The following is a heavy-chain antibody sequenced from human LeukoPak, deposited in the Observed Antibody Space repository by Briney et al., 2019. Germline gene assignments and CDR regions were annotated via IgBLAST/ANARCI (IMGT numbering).Heavy chain of an antibody. Sequence: PSETLSLTCTVSGGSISSYSWNWIRQSPGKGLEWIGRVYHSGSINYNPSLKSRVTISVDTSKNQFSLNLSSVTAADTAVYYCVSSYGGYVLDYWGQGTLVIGSS. CDR2: VYHSGSI. J-gene: IGHJ4*02. D-gene: IGHD5-12*01. CDR1: GGSISSYS. V-gene: IGHV4-59*01. CDR3: VSSYGGYVLDY.